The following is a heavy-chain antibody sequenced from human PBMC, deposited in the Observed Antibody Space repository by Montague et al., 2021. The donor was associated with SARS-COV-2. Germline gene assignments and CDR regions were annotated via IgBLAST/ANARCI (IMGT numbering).Heavy chain of an antibody. J-gene: IGHJ4*02. CDR2: IYNSGST. D-gene: IGHD1-20*01. V-gene: IGHV4-4*07. Sequence: SETLSLTCTVSGGSISGYYWSWFRQSAGKGPEWIGRIYNSGSTSYNPSXXSRVTMSVDTSKNQFSLKLSSVTAADTAVYYCVRDQGRSNWNYPDYWGQGTLVTVSS. CDR1: GGSISGYY. CDR3: VRDQGRSNWNYPDY.